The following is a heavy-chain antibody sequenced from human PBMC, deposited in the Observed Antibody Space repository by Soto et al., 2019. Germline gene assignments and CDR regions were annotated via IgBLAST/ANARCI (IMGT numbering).Heavy chain of an antibody. CDR3: ANHPITMVRGGTASAFDI. V-gene: IGHV3-23*01. CDR2: IRGRGATT. D-gene: IGHD3-10*01. Sequence: GGSLRLSCAASGFTFSSYAMSWVRQAPGKRLEWVSAIRGRGATTYYADSVKGRFNISTDNSKNTMYLQMSSLSAEDMAVYYCANHPITMVRGGTASAFDIWGQGTMVTVSS. J-gene: IGHJ3*02. CDR1: GFTFSSYA.